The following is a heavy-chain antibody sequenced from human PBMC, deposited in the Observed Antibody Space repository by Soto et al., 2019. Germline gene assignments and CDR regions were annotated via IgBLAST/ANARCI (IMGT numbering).Heavy chain of an antibody. CDR3: RSSTSCYDESCVDV. V-gene: IGHV4-38-2*01. CDR2: LYHIGST. CDR1: GYSISSGNY. D-gene: IGHD2-2*01. J-gene: IGHJ6*02. Sequence: PSETLSLTCAVSGYSISSGNYWAWIRQPPGRGLEWIGSLYHIGSTHYNMSLKSRVTISVDTSKNHFSLELSSVTAADTAIYYCRSSTSCYDESCVDVWGQGTMVTVSS.